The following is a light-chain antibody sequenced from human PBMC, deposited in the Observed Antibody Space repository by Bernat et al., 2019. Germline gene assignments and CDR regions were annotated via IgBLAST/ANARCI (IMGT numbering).Light chain of an antibody. V-gene: IGKV1-39*01. CDR3: QQSYSTPQT. Sequence: DIQMTQSPSSLSASVGDRVTITCRASQSISSYLNWYQQKPGKAPKLLIYAASSLQSGVPSRFSGSGSGTDFTLTISSLQPEDCATYYCQQSYSTPQTFGKGTKVEIK. CDR2: AAS. J-gene: IGKJ1*01. CDR1: QSISSY.